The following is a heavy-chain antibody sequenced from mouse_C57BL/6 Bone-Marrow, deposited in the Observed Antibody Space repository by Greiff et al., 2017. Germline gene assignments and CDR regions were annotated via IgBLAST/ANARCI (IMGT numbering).Heavy chain of an antibody. J-gene: IGHJ3*01. V-gene: IGHV14-4*01. CDR1: GFNIKDDY. CDR3: TTYGNFEFAY. Sequence: VQLQQSGAELVRPGASVKLSCTASGFNIKDDYMHWVKQRPEQGLEWIGWIDPENGDTEYASKFQGKATITADNYSNTAYLQLSSLTSEDTAVYYCTTYGNFEFAYWGQGTLVTVSA. D-gene: IGHD2-10*02. CDR2: IDPENGDT.